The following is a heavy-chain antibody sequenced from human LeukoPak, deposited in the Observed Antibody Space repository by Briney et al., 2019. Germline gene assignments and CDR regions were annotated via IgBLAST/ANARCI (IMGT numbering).Heavy chain of an antibody. CDR2: IHYSGST. D-gene: IGHD5-18*01. Sequence: SETLSLTCSVSGGSMRSSSHYWGWIRQSPGKGLEWIGTIHYSGSTYYNPSLQSRVTISVDTSKNEFSLKLSSVTAADTAVYYCARHYGYSYGYVDYWGQGTLVTVSS. CDR3: ARHYGYSYGYVDY. CDR1: GGSMRSSSHY. V-gene: IGHV4-39*01. J-gene: IGHJ4*02.